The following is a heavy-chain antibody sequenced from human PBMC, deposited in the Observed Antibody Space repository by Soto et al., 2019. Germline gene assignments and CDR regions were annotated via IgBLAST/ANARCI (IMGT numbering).Heavy chain of an antibody. CDR1: GGTFSSYA. J-gene: IGHJ3*02. D-gene: IGHD2-2*01. Sequence: SVKVSCKASGGTFSSYAISWVRQAPGQGLEWMGGIIPIFGTANYAQKFQGRVTITADESTSTAYMELSSLRSEDTAVYYCARARYCSSTSCPTAPDAFDIWGQGTMVTVSS. CDR3: ARARYCSSTSCPTAPDAFDI. CDR2: IIPIFGTA. V-gene: IGHV1-69*13.